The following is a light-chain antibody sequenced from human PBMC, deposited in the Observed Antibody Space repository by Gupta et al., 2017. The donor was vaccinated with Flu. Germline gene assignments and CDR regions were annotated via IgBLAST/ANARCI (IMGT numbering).Light chain of an antibody. V-gene: IGKV3-20*01. Sequence: VLTQSPGTLSLSPGQRATLSCRASQSVSSNYLAWYQQKPGQAPRLLIYGASSRATGIPDRFSGSGSGTDFTLTISRLETEDFALYYCQQYGSPPRTFGQGTKVEIK. CDR1: QSVSSNY. CDR3: QQYGSPPRT. J-gene: IGKJ1*01. CDR2: GAS.